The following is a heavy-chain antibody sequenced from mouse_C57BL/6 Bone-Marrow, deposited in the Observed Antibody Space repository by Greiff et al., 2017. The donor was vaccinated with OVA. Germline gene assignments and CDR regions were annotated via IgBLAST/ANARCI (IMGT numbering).Heavy chain of an antibody. CDR1: GYSITSGYY. J-gene: IGHJ1*03. Sequence: VQLKESGPGLVKPSQSLSLTCSVTGYSITSGYYWNWIRQFPGNKLEWMGYISYDGSKNYNPSLKNRISITRDTSKNQFFLKLNSVTIEDTATYYCARDWYFDVWGTGTTVTVSS. CDR2: ISYDGSK. V-gene: IGHV3-6*01. CDR3: ARDWYFDV.